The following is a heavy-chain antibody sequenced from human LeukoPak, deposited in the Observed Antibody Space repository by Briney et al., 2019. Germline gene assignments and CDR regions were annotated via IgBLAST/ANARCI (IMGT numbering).Heavy chain of an antibody. CDR3: ARARGLLLWFGESDYYFDY. J-gene: IGHJ4*02. Sequence: GGSLRLSCAASGFTFSDYYMSWIRQAPGKGLEWFSYISSSGSTIYYADSVKGRFTISRDNAKNSLYLQMNSLRAEDTAVYYCARARGLLLWFGESDYYFDYWGQGTLVTVSS. CDR1: GFTFSDYY. CDR2: ISSSGSTI. V-gene: IGHV3-11*04. D-gene: IGHD3-10*01.